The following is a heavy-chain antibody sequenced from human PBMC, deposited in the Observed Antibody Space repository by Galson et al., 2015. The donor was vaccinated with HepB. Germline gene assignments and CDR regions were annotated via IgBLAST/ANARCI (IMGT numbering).Heavy chain of an antibody. Sequence: SLRLSCATSGFTFSSYGMHWVRQAPGKGLEWVAVISYDGSNKYYADSVKGRFTISRDNSKNTLYLQMNSLRAEDTATYYCAKGRRGIFGVVIKYYYYYYGMDVWGQGTTVTVSS. CDR2: ISYDGSNK. V-gene: IGHV3-30*18. J-gene: IGHJ6*01. CDR3: AKGRRGIFGVVIKYYYYYYGMDV. CDR1: GFTFSSYG. D-gene: IGHD3-3*01.